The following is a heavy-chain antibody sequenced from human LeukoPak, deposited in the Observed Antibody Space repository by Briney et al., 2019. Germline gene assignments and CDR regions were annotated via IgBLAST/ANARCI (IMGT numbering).Heavy chain of an antibody. CDR2: IKQDGTEK. V-gene: IGHV3-7*01. J-gene: IGHJ4*02. CDR1: GFTFTTYW. CDR3: ARDYGGSSPFDY. D-gene: IGHD4-23*01. Sequence: GGSLRLSCAASGFTFTTYWMSWVRQAPGKGLEWVANIKQDGTEKYYVDSVKGRFTISRDNAKNSLYLHMNSLRAEDTAVYYCARDYGGSSPFDYWGQGTLVTVSS.